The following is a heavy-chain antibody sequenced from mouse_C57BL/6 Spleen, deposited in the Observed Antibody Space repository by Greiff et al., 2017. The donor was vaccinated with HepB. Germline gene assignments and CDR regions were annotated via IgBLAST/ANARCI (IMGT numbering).Heavy chain of an antibody. Sequence: EVKLMESGGGLVKPGGSLKLSCAASGFTFSDYGMHWVRQAPEKGLEWVAYISSGSSTIYYADTVKGRFTISRDNAKNTLFLQMTSLRSEDTAMYYCARDLGRYFDVWGTGTTVTVSS. V-gene: IGHV5-17*01. CDR2: ISSGSSTI. CDR3: ARDLGRYFDV. D-gene: IGHD4-1*01. J-gene: IGHJ1*03. CDR1: GFTFSDYG.